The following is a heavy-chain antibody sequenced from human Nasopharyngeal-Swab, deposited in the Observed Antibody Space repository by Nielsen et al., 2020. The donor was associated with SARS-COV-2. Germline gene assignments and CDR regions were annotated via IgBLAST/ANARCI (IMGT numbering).Heavy chain of an antibody. CDR2: ISHNSGT. CDR3: AKEGATGWFDP. V-gene: IGHV4-59*11. J-gene: IGHJ5*02. Sequence: GSLRLSCTVSGVSITSQYWSWIRQPPGKGLEWIGYISHNSGTSYNPSLKSRVTMFMDTSKNQFSLRLTSVTAADTAVYYCAKEGATGWFDPCGQGTFVTVSS. CDR1: GVSITSQY.